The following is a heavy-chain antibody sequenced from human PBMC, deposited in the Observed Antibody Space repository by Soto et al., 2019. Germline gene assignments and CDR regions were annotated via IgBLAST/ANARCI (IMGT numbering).Heavy chain of an antibody. J-gene: IGHJ6*02. CDR2: ISAYNGNT. Sequence: QVQLVQSGAEVKKPGASVKVSCKASGNIFTSNGISWVRQAPGQGLEWMGWISAYNGNTNYAQKFQGRVSMTTDTSTSTAYMELRSLRSDDTAVYYCARVPHNFAWAPSGLDVWGQGTTVTVSS. V-gene: IGHV1-18*04. D-gene: IGHD3-9*01. CDR1: GNIFTSNG. CDR3: ARVPHNFAWAPSGLDV.